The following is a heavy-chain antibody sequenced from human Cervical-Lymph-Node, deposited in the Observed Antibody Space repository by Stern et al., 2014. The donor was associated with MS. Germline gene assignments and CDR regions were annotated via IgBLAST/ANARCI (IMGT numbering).Heavy chain of an antibody. CDR3: ARLRLLLFGEPTRDCYYYGMDV. Sequence: QVQLQESGPGLVKPSETLSLTCSVSGGSISGYFWSWVRQTPGQGLEWIGYISNSGTADYNPSLTSRVTISIDTSKNQFSLRLAALIAADTAVYYCARLRLLLFGEPTRDCYYYGMDVWGQGTTVTVSS. J-gene: IGHJ6*02. D-gene: IGHD3-10*02. CDR1: GGSISGYF. V-gene: IGHV4-59*01. CDR2: ISNSGTA.